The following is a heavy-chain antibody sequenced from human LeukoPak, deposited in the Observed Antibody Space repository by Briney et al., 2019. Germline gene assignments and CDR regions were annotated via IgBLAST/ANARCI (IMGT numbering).Heavy chain of an antibody. CDR1: GGSISSGSYY. D-gene: IGHD3-22*01. Sequence: SETLSLTCTVSGGSISSGSYYWSWIRQPAGKGLEWIGRIYTSGSTNYNPSLKSRVTISVDTSKNQFSLKLSSVTAADTAVYYCARAFYDSSSYYYPWGQGTLVTVSS. CDR2: IYTSGST. J-gene: IGHJ5*02. V-gene: IGHV4-61*02. CDR3: ARAFYDSSSYYYP.